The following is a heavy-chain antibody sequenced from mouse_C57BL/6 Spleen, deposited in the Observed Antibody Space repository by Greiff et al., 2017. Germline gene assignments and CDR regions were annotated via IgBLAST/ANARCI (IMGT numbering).Heavy chain of an antibody. CDR2: IDPNSGGT. J-gene: IGHJ3*01. Sequence: QVQLQQPGAELVKPGASVKLSCKASGYTFTSYWMHWVKQRPGRGLEWIGRIDPNSGGTKYNEKFKSKATLTVDKSSSTAYMELRSLTSEDSAVYYCARGGGKEYWFAYWGQGTLVTVSA. D-gene: IGHD1-3*01. CDR1: GYTFTSYW. CDR3: ARGGGKEYWFAY. V-gene: IGHV1-62-3*01.